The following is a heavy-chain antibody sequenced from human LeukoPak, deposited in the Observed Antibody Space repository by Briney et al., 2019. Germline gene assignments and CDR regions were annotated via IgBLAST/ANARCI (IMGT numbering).Heavy chain of an antibody. CDR1: GFTVSSNY. D-gene: IGHD3-16*01. CDR2: ISSSSSYI. Sequence: GGSLRLSCAASGFTVSSNYMNWVRQAPGKGLEWVSSISSSSSYIYYADSVKGRFTISRDNAKNSLYLQMNSLRAEDTAVYYCARDGYAGLPSSFDYWGQGTLVTVSS. J-gene: IGHJ4*02. V-gene: IGHV3-21*01. CDR3: ARDGYAGLPSSFDY.